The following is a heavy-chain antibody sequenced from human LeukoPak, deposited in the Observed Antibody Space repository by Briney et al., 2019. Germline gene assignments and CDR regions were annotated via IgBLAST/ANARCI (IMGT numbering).Heavy chain of an antibody. CDR3: AKDRGPLYCSGGSCGVGPYFDY. D-gene: IGHD2-15*01. CDR2: ISYDGSNK. CDR1: GFTFSSYG. J-gene: IGHJ4*02. V-gene: IGHV3-30*18. Sequence: PGGSLRLSCAASGFTFSSYGMHWVRQAPGKGLEWVAVISYDGSNKYYADSVKGRFTISRDNSKNTLYLQMNSLRAEDTAVYYCAKDRGPLYCSGGSCGVGPYFDYWGQGTLVTVSS.